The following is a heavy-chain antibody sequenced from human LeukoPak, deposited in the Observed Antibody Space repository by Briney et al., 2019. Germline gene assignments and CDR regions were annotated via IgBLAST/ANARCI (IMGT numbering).Heavy chain of an antibody. V-gene: IGHV3-30-3*01. D-gene: IGHD6-13*01. J-gene: IGHJ4*02. CDR1: GFTFSNYA. CDR3: AREAEAFDY. Sequence: GGSLRLSCAASGFTFSNYAMHWVRQAPGKGLEWVAVILYDGSNKYYADSVKGRFTISRDNSKSTLYLQMNSLRAEDTAVYYCAREAEAFDYWGQGTLVTVSS. CDR2: ILYDGSNK.